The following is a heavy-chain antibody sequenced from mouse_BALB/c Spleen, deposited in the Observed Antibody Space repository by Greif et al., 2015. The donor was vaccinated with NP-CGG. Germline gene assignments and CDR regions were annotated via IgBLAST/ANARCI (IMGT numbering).Heavy chain of an antibody. Sequence: VQLQQSGPELVKPGASVKISCKASGYSFTSYYIHWVKQRPGQGLEWIGWIFPGSGNTKYNEKFKGKATLTADTSSSTAYMQLRSLTSEDSAIYFCARSIPTGFAYWGEGTLVTVSA. CDR2: IFPGSGNT. CDR3: ARSIPTGFAY. V-gene: IGHV1-66*01. CDR1: GYSFTSYY. J-gene: IGHJ3*01.